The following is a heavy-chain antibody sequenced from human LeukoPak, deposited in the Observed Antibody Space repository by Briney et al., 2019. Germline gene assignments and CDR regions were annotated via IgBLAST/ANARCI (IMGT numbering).Heavy chain of an antibody. D-gene: IGHD4-23*01. Sequence: SETLSLTCTVSGDSIRGSRYHWAWIRQPPGKGLEWIGSSHYSGSTYYNPSLKSRVTISVDTPKNQLSLKLNSATSSDTAVYFCARRDYGGLLDYWGQGTLVTVSS. CDR3: ARRDYGGLLDY. CDR2: SHYSGST. V-gene: IGHV4-39*01. CDR1: GDSIRGSRYH. J-gene: IGHJ4*02.